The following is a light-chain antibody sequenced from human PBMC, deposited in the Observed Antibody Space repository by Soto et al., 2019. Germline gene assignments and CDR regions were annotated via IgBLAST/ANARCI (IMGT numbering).Light chain of an antibody. V-gene: IGLV1-44*01. CDR3: AAWDDSLNGRV. J-gene: IGLJ1*01. CDR1: SSNIGSNT. Sequence: QSVLTQPPSASGTPGQRVTISCSGSSSNIGSNTVNWYQQLPGTAPKPLIYSNNQRPSGVPDRLSGSKSGTSTSLAISGLQSEDEADYYCAAWDDSLNGRVFGTGTKVTV. CDR2: SNN.